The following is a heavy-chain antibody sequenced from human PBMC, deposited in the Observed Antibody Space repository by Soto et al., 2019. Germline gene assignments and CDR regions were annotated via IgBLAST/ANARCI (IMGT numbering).Heavy chain of an antibody. V-gene: IGHV3-20*01. D-gene: IGHD2-21*02. CDR2: INWNGGST. CDR1: GFTFDDYG. CDR3: ARVSVTTMTDYYFDY. J-gene: IGHJ4*02. Sequence: EVQLVESGGGVVRPGGSLRLSCAASGFTFDDYGMSWVRQAPGKGLEWVSGINWNGGSTGYADSVKGRFTISRDNAKNSLYLQMNSLRAEDTALYHCARVSVTTMTDYYFDYWGQGTLVTVSS.